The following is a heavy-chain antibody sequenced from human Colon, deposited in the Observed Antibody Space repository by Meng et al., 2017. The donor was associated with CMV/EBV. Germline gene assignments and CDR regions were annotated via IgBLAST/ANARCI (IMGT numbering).Heavy chain of an antibody. D-gene: IGHD4-17*01. V-gene: IGHV3-20*04. CDR2: INWNGDNT. Sequence: GESLKISCVASGYIFTTYSIHWVRQAPGKGLEWVSGINWNGDNTGYGDSVKGRFTISRDIAKNSLYLQMHSLRAEDTAMYYCARGVYYGDHGAYFDNWGQGTLVTVSS. CDR1: GYIFTTYS. CDR3: ARGVYYGDHGAYFDN. J-gene: IGHJ4*02.